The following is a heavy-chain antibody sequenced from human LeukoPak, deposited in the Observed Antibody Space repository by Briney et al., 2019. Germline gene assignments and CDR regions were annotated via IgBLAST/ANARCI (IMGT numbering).Heavy chain of an antibody. Sequence: ASVKVSCKASGGTFSSYTISWVRQAPGQGLEWMGRIIPILGIANYAQKFQGRVTITADKPTSTAYMELSSLRSEDTAVYYCARDIAARKVAYMDFQHWGQGTLVTVSS. CDR3: ARDIAARKVAYMDFQH. V-gene: IGHV1-69*02. J-gene: IGHJ1*01. D-gene: IGHD6-6*01. CDR2: IIPILGIA. CDR1: GGTFSSYT.